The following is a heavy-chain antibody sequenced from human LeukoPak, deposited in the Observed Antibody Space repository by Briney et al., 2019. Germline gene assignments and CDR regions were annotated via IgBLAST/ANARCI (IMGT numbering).Heavy chain of an antibody. J-gene: IGHJ6*02. CDR2: IIPIFGTV. CDR1: GGTFGSYV. V-gene: IGHV1-69*13. Sequence: GASVKVSCRASGGTFGSYVISWVRQAPGQGLEWMGGIIPIFGTVNDAQKFQGRVTITADESTGTAYMELRSLRSEDTAVYYCARDRGSSSLYYYYGMDVWGQGTTVTVSS. CDR3: ARDRGSSSLYYYYGMDV. D-gene: IGHD3-10*01.